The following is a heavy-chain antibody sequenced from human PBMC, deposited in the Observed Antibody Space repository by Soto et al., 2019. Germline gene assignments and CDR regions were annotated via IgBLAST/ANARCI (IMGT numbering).Heavy chain of an antibody. J-gene: IGHJ3*02. CDR1: GYTFTGYY. CDR2: INPNSGGT. CDR3: ARDLAYDSSGPDAFDI. V-gene: IGHV1-2*04. Sequence: GASVKVSCKASGYTFTGYYMHWVRQAPGQGLEWMGWINPNSGGTNYAQKFQGWVTMTRDTSISTAYMELSRLRSDDTAVYYCARDLAYDSSGPDAFDIWGQGTMVTVSS. D-gene: IGHD3-22*01.